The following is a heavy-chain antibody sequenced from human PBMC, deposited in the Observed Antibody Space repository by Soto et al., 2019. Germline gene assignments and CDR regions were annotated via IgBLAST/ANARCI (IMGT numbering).Heavy chain of an antibody. V-gene: IGHV1-18*01. J-gene: IGHJ5*01. CDR3: ARVVAPGIAAAGTPRSCFDS. Sequence: GASVKPSCKASGYTFTSSGISRVRQAPGQGLEWMGWISAYNGNTNYAQKLQGRVTMTTDTSTSTAYMELRSLRSDDTAVYYCARVVAPGIAAAGTPRSCFDSWGQATLLTGSS. D-gene: IGHD6-13*01. CDR1: GYTFTSSG. CDR2: ISAYNGNT.